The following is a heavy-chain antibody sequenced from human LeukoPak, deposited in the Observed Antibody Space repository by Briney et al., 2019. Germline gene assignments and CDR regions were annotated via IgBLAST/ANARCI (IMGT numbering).Heavy chain of an antibody. CDR3: ARVSGDYYYYYGMDV. CDR1: GGSISSGGYS. V-gene: IGHV4-30-2*01. J-gene: IGHJ6*02. CDR2: IYHSGST. D-gene: IGHD4-17*01. Sequence: SQTLSHTCAVSGGSISSGGYSWSWIRQPPGKGLEWIGYIYHSGSTYYNPSLKSRVTISVDRSKNQFSLKLSSVTAADTAVYYCARVSGDYYYYYGMDVWGQGTTVTVSS.